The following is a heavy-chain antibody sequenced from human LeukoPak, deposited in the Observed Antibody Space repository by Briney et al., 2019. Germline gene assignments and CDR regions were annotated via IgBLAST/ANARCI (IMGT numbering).Heavy chain of an antibody. D-gene: IGHD5-12*01. CDR3: ARVQYSGYDYVRAGTGLDY. Sequence: GGSLRLSCAASGFTFSSYSMNWVRQAPGKGLEWVSSISSSSSYIYYADSVKGRFTISRDNAKNSLYLQMNGLRAEDTAVYYCARVQYSGYDYVRAGTGLDYWGQGTLVTVSS. J-gene: IGHJ4*02. CDR2: ISSSSSYI. V-gene: IGHV3-21*01. CDR1: GFTFSSYS.